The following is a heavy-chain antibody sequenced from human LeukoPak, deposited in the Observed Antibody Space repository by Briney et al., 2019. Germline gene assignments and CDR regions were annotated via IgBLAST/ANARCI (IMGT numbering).Heavy chain of an antibody. J-gene: IGHJ6*04. D-gene: IGHD3-10*01. CDR2: INSDGSST. Sequence: GGSLRLSCAASGFTFSSYWMHWVRQAPGKGLVRVSRINSDGSSTSYADSVKGRFTISRDNAKNTLYLQMNSLRAEDTAVYYCARESEYYGSGSLQRYYYYGMDVWGKGTTVTVSS. CDR3: ARESEYYGSGSLQRYYYYGMDV. V-gene: IGHV3-74*01. CDR1: GFTFSSYW.